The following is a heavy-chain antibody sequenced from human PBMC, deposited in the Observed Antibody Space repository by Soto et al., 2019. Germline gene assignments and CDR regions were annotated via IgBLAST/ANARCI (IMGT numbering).Heavy chain of an antibody. CDR1: GVTFSSYD. V-gene: IGHV3-13*01. CDR3: ALLGRNSDY. CDR2: IGTAGDT. D-gene: IGHD2-15*01. Sequence: GGSLRLSCSASGVTFSSYDMHWVRQATGKGVGWVSAIGTAGDTYYPGSVKGRSTTSRENAKTSLYLQMNSLSAEDTAVYYCALLGRNSDYWGQGT. J-gene: IGHJ4*02.